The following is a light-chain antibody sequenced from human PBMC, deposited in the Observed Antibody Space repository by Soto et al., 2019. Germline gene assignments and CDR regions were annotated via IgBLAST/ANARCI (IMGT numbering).Light chain of an antibody. V-gene: IGKV3-20*01. Sequence: EIVMTQSPATLSVSPGGRATLSCRASQSFSSTYLAWYQQKPGQAPRLLIYGASSRATGIPDRFSGSGSGTDFTLTISRLEPEDFAVYFCQQCGASFQTTFGQGTRLEIK. CDR2: GAS. J-gene: IGKJ5*01. CDR3: QQCGASFQTT. CDR1: QSFSSTY.